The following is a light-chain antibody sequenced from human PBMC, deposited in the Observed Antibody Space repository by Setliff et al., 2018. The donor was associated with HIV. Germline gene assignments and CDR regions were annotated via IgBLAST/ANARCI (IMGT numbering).Light chain of an antibody. CDR3: AAWDDLSSPDVQ. CDR1: SSNIGNNY. V-gene: IGLV1-47*01. J-gene: IGLJ2*01. Sequence: QSALTQPPSVPATPGQTVTMSCSGSSSNIGNNYVYWYQQLPGMAPKLLIYRNNQRPSDVPERFSGSKSGTSASLAISGLRSEDEADYYCAAWDDLSSPDVQFGGGTKVTVL. CDR2: RNN.